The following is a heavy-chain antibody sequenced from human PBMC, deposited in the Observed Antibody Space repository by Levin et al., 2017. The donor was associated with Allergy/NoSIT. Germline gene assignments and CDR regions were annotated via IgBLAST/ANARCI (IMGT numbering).Heavy chain of an antibody. CDR2: IYPGDSDT. V-gene: IGHV5-51*01. CDR1: GYSFTSYW. D-gene: IGHD2-21*02. CDR3: ARGFGVVTATDAFDI. J-gene: IGHJ3*02. Sequence: KVSCKGSGYSFTSYWIGWVRQRPGKGLEWMGIIYPGDSDTRYSPSFQGQVTISADKSISTAYLQWSSLKASDTAMYYCARGFGVVTATDAFDIWGQGTMVTVSS.